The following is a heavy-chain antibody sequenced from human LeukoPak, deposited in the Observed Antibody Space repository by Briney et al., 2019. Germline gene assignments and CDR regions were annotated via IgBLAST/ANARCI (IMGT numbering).Heavy chain of an antibody. J-gene: IGHJ3*02. V-gene: IGHV4-59*01. CDR2: IFGSGSS. CDR3: AREKDTGSNDVKIRYDI. D-gene: IGHD1-26*01. Sequence: SETLSLTCTVSGGSISDYYWSWIRQPPGKGLEWIGWIFGSGSSNYNPSLKSRLTISVDTSKNQFSLKLTSATAADTAVYYCAREKDTGSNDVKIRYDIWGQGTMVTVSS. CDR1: GGSISDYY.